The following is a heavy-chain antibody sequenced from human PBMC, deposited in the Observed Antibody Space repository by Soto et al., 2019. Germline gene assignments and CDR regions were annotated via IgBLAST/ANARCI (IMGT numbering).Heavy chain of an antibody. CDR1: GFTFSSYG. CDR3: ARDRDENYYYYGMDV. V-gene: IGHV3-33*01. CDR2: IWYDGSNK. J-gene: IGHJ6*02. Sequence: QVQLVESGGGVVQPGRSLRLSCAASGFTFSSYGMHWVRQAPGKGLEWVAVIWYDGSNKYYADSVKGRFTISRDNSKNTLYLQMNSLRAEDTAVYYCARDRDENYYYYGMDVWGQGTTVTVSS.